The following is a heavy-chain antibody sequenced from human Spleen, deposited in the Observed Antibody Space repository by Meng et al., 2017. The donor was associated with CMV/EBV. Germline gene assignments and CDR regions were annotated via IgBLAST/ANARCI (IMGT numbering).Heavy chain of an antibody. J-gene: IGHJ4*02. V-gene: IGHV1-18*01. Sequence: QIQFVQSVPELRRPGASGKVSCKASGYKFDIYAITWVRQAPGQGLEWVGWVSGENGETNYGQKFQDRVTVTADTLTKTAYMEMRSLRSDDSAMYYCARAGAAVTTNFDFWGQGTLVTVSS. CDR2: VSGENGET. CDR1: GYKFDIYA. CDR3: ARAGAAVTTNFDF. D-gene: IGHD4-17*01.